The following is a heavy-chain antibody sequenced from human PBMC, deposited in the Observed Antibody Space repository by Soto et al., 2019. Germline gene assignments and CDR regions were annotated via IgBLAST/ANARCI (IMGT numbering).Heavy chain of an antibody. Sequence: SVKVSCKASGGTFSSYAISWVRQAPGQGLEWMGGIIPIFGTANYAQKFQGRVTITADESTSTAYMELSSLRSEDTAVYYCARDLSSSTNYGYYYYYGMDVWGQGTTVTVSS. CDR1: GGTFSSYA. J-gene: IGHJ6*02. V-gene: IGHV1-69*13. CDR2: IIPIFGTA. CDR3: ARDLSSSTNYGYYYYYGMDV. D-gene: IGHD2-2*01.